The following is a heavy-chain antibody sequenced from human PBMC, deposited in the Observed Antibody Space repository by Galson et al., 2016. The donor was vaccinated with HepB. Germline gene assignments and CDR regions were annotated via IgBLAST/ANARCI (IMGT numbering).Heavy chain of an antibody. CDR3: AKHRYGAYPDYFDY. V-gene: IGHV3-23*01. Sequence: SLRLSCAASGFTFSSYAMTWVRQAPGKGLEWVSGLTTSGDRTLSADSVKGRFTVSRDNSKNTLFLQMNGLGAEDTAVYYCAKHRYGAYPDYFDYWGQGTLVTVSS. CDR1: GFTFSSYA. D-gene: IGHD5-12*01. J-gene: IGHJ4*02. CDR2: LTTSGDRT.